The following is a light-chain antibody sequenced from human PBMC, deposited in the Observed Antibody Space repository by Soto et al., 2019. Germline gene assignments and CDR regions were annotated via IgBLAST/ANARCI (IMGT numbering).Light chain of an antibody. Sequence: DIQMTQSPSSLSASVGDRVTITCRASHGISNYLAWYQQKPGKVPKLLIYAASTLQLGIPSRFSGSGSGTDFTLTISSLQPEDVATYYCQKHNSAPFTFGPGTKVDIK. V-gene: IGKV1-27*01. CDR3: QKHNSAPFT. J-gene: IGKJ3*01. CDR1: HGISNY. CDR2: AAS.